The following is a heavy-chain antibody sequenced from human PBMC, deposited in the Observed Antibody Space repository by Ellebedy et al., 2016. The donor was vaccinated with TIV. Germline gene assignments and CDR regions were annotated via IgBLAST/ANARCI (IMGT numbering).Heavy chain of an antibody. CDR2: ISVGADST. Sequence: GESLKISCAASGYAFSNYAVSWVRQAPGKGLEWVSTISVGADSTYYAGSVKGRFTISGDSSHAILQMNSLRAEDTAVYYCAKDLRGGVSRYFDSWGQGTLVTVSS. D-gene: IGHD2-8*02. J-gene: IGHJ4*02. V-gene: IGHV3-23*01. CDR1: GYAFSNYA. CDR3: AKDLRGGVSRYFDS.